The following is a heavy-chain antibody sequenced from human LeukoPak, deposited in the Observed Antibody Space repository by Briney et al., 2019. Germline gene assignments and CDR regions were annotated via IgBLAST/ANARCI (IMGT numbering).Heavy chain of an antibody. D-gene: IGHD4/OR15-4a*01. V-gene: IGHV3-23*01. CDR3: ANGRQEECNGAMYYPFDN. J-gene: IGHJ4*02. CDR2: ISGHGTST. CDR1: GLTFSSYA. Sequence: PGGSLRLSCAASGLTFSSYAMNWVRQTPGKGLEWVSSISGHGTSTYYANSAKARFTVSRDNSKNTVSLQMNSLRAEDTAVYYCANGRQEECNGAMYYPFDNWGQGILVTVSP.